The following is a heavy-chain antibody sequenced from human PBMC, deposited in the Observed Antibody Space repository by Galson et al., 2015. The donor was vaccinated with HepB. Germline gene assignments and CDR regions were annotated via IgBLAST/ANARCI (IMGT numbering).Heavy chain of an antibody. CDR1: GDSVSRNSAS. V-gene: IGHV6-1*01. Sequence: CAISGDSVSRNSASWNWIRQSPSRGLEWLGRTYYRSKWYNDYAVSVKSRISINRDTSKNQFSLQLNSVTPEDTAVYYCARAYCGVDCSYFDYRGQGTLVTVSP. J-gene: IGHJ4*02. CDR2: TYYRSKWYN. D-gene: IGHD2-21*01. CDR3: ARAYCGVDCSYFDY.